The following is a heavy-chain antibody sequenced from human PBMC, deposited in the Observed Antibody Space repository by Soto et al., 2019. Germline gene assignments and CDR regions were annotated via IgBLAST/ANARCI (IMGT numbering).Heavy chain of an antibody. CDR2: IGAST. J-gene: IGHJ4*02. CDR3: ARVGRYYRVDY. CDR1: GFTVSSNY. Sequence: VQLVETGGGLIQPGGSLRLSCAASGFTVSSNYISWVHQAPGKGLECVSVIGASTYYADSVKGRFTISRDNSKNTLYLQMNSLRAEDTAVYYCARVGRYYRVDYWGQGTLVTVSS. V-gene: IGHV3-53*02. D-gene: IGHD1-26*01.